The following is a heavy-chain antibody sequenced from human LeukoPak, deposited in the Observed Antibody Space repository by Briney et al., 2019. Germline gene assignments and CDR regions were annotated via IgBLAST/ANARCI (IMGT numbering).Heavy chain of an antibody. V-gene: IGHV3-23*01. CDR2: ISGSGGST. J-gene: IGHJ4*02. D-gene: IGHD1-26*01. CDR3: AKDHPRFIIVGATGYFDY. CDR1: GFTFSSYA. Sequence: SGGSLRLSCAASGFTFSSYAMSWIRQAPGKGLEWVSAISGSGGSTYYADSVKGRFTISRDNSKNTLYLQMNSLRAEDTAVYYCAKDHPRFIIVGATGYFDYWGQGTLVTVSS.